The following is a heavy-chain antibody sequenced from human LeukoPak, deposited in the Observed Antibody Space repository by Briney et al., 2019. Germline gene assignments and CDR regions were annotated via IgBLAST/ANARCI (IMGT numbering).Heavy chain of an antibody. V-gene: IGHV4-59*01. Sequence: PSETLSLTCTVSGGSISSYYWSWIRQPPGKGLEGIGYIYYSGSTNYNPSLKSRVTISVDTSKNQFSLKLSSVTAADTAVNYCARGIIGGVAGHLLYYYYYMDVWGKGTTVTISS. J-gene: IGHJ6*03. CDR2: IYYSGST. D-gene: IGHD3-16*01. CDR3: ARGIIGGVAGHLLYYYYYMDV. CDR1: GGSISSYY.